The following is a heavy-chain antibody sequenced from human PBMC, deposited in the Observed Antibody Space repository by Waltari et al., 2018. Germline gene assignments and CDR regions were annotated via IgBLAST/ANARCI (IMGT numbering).Heavy chain of an antibody. Sequence: EVQLVESGGVVVQPGGSLRLSCAASGFTFDDYTMHWVRQTPGKGLECVYLISGDGGSTDYADAVRGRFTIFRDNSKNSLYLQMNSLRTEDTALYYCAKDIPYYCSGGSCPLQFDYWGQGTLVTVSS. CDR1: GFTFDDYT. V-gene: IGHV3-43*01. J-gene: IGHJ4*02. D-gene: IGHD2-15*01. CDR2: ISGDGGST. CDR3: AKDIPYYCSGGSCPLQFDY.